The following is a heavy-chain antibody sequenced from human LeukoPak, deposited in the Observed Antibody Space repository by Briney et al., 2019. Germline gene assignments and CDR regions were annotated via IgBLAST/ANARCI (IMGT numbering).Heavy chain of an antibody. D-gene: IGHD1-26*01. CDR2: IYYSGST. CDR3: ASGHPELSSFDY. J-gene: IGHJ4*02. Sequence: SETLSLTCTVSGGSISSGGYYWSWIRQHPGKGLEWIGYIYYSGSTYYNPSLKSRVTISVDTSKNRFSLKLSSVTAADTAVYYCASGHPELSSFDYWGQGTLVTVSS. V-gene: IGHV4-31*03. CDR1: GGSISSGGYY.